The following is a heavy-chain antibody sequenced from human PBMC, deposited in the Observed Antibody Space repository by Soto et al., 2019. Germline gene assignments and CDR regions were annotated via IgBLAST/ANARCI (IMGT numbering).Heavy chain of an antibody. J-gene: IGHJ4*02. Sequence: GGSLRLSCAASGFTFSSYAMSWVRQAPGKGLEWVSAISGSGGSTYYADSVKGRFTISRDNSKNTLYLQMNSLRAEDTAVYYCAKDSSDYDFWGGYSSYWGQGTLVTVS. CDR2: ISGSGGST. V-gene: IGHV3-23*01. D-gene: IGHD3-3*01. CDR1: GFTFSSYA. CDR3: AKDSSDYDFWGGYSSY.